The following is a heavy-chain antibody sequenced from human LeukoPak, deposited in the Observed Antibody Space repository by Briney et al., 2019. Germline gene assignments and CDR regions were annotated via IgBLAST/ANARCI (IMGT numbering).Heavy chain of an antibody. CDR3: AKFGGMTTVTTFDY. Sequence: GGSLRLSCAASGFTFSSYAMGWVRQAPGKGLEWVSAISGSGGSTYYADSVKGRFTISRDNSKNTLYLQMNSLRAEDTAVYYCAKFGGMTTVTTFDYWGQGTLVTVSS. CDR2: ISGSGGST. CDR1: GFTFSSYA. J-gene: IGHJ4*02. V-gene: IGHV3-23*01. D-gene: IGHD4-17*01.